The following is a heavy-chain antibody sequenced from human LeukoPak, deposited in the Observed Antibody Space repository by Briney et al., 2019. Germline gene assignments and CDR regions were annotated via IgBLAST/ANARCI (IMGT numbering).Heavy chain of an antibody. CDR2: IYYSGST. Sequence: SETLSLTCTVSGGSISSSSYYWGWIRQSPGKGLEWIGSIYYSGSTYYNPSLKSRVTISVDTSKNQFSLKLSSVTAADTAVYYCARLSGYCSSTSCLDVDYWGQGTLVTVSS. V-gene: IGHV4-39*01. CDR3: ARLSGYCSSTSCLDVDY. D-gene: IGHD2-2*01. J-gene: IGHJ4*02. CDR1: GGSISSSSYY.